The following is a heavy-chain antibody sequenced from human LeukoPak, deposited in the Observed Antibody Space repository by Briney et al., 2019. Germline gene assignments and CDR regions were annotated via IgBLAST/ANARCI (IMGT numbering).Heavy chain of an antibody. V-gene: IGHV3-49*04. CDR2: IRDKVHGGTP. CDR1: GFTFGDYA. Sequence: PGGSLRLSCAASGFTFGDYAMNWVRQAPGKGLEWVGFIRDKVHGGTPEYAASVKGRFIISRDDSKSIAYLQMNGLKTEDTAVYYCTPLQVTWGQGTLVTVSS. J-gene: IGHJ4*02. D-gene: IGHD2-21*02. CDR3: TPLQVT.